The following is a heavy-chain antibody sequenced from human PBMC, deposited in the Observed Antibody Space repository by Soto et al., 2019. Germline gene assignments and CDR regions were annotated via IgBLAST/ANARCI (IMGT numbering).Heavy chain of an antibody. J-gene: IGHJ5*02. CDR3: ARLCLGYCRAGTWRNWFDP. D-gene: IGHD2-15*01. CDR2: IYYSGST. V-gene: IGHV4-61*01. Sequence: SETLSLTCTVSGGSVSSGSYYWSWIRQPPGKGLEWIGYIYYSGSTNYNPSLKSRVTISVDTSKNQFSLKLSSVTAADTAVYYCARLCLGYCRAGTWRNWFDPWGQGTLVTVSS. CDR1: GGSVSSGSYY.